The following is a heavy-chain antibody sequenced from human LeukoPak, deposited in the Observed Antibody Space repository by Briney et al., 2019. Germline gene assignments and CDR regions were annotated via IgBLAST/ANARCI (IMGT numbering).Heavy chain of an antibody. D-gene: IGHD2-2*01. Sequence: SETLSLTCAVYGGSFSGYYWSWIRQPPGKGLEWIGEINHSGSTNYNPSLKSRVTISVDTSKNQFSLKLSSVTAADTAVYYCARGSIVVVPAAMYDYWGQGTLVTVSS. CDR3: ARGSIVVVPAAMYDY. CDR2: INHSGST. V-gene: IGHV4-34*01. CDR1: GGSFSGYY. J-gene: IGHJ4*02.